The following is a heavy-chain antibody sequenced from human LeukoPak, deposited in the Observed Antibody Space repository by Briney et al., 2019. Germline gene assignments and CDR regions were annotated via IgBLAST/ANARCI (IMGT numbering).Heavy chain of an antibody. CDR2: ISGSGGST. Sequence: GGSLRLSCAASGFTFSSYAMSWVRQAPGKGLEWVSAISGSGGSTYYADSVKGRFTISRDNAKNSLYLQMNSLRAEDTAVYYCARDSGYSSSWQWGQGTLVTVSS. CDR3: ARDSGYSSSWQ. V-gene: IGHV3-23*01. J-gene: IGHJ4*02. D-gene: IGHD6-13*01. CDR1: GFTFSSYA.